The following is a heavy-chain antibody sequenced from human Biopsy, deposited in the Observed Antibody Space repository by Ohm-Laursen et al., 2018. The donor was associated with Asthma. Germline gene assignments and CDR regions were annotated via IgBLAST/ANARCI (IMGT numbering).Heavy chain of an antibody. CDR1: GDSMRGSDYS. V-gene: IGHV4-39*01. D-gene: IGHD6-13*01. CDR2: VYHSGNT. J-gene: IGHJ4*02. Sequence: TLSLTWSVSGDSMRGSDYSWGWIRQPPGKGLEWIGNVYHSGNTNINPSLQSRVTISVDTSKSQFSLKVSAVTAADTAVYFCARHKHSNSWYKYYFDYWGQGTLVTVSS. CDR3: ARHKHSNSWYKYYFDY.